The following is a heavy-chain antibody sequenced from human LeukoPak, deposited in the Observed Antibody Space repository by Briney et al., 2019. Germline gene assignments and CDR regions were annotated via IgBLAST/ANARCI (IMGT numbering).Heavy chain of an antibody. CDR3: ATPGPLTGTPEDYFDY. J-gene: IGHJ4*02. CDR1: GYTLTELS. V-gene: IGHV1-24*01. Sequence: ASVKVSCKVSGYTLTELSMHWVRQAPGKGLEWMGGFDPEDGETIYAQKFQGRVTMTEDTSTDTAYMELSSLRSEDTAVYYCATPGPLTGTPEDYFDYWGQGTLVTVSS. CDR2: FDPEDGET. D-gene: IGHD1-7*01.